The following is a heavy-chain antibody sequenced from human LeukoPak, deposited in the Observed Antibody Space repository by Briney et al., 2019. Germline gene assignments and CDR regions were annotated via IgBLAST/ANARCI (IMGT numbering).Heavy chain of an antibody. J-gene: IGHJ5*02. CDR1: GGSISSGGYY. Sequence: SETLSLTCTVSGGSISSGGYYWSWIRQHPGKGLEWIGYIYYSGSTYYNPSLKSRVTISVDTSKSQFSLKLSSVTAADTAVYYCARDRRFTMVRGGNWFDPWGQGTLVTVSS. CDR2: IYYSGST. CDR3: ARDRRFTMVRGGNWFDP. V-gene: IGHV4-31*03. D-gene: IGHD3-10*01.